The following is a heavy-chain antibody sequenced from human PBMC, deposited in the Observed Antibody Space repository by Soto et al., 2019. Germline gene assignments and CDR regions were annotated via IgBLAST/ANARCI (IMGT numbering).Heavy chain of an antibody. J-gene: IGHJ4*02. Sequence: GGSLRLSCAASGFTFDDYTIHWLRQAPGKGLEWVSGISWNSNTIGYSDSVKGRFTISRDNAKNSLYLQMNSLRAEDTALYYSAKASKTYQGVAGVDYWGQGTLVTVSS. CDR3: AKASKTYQGVAGVDY. CDR2: ISWNSNTI. V-gene: IGHV3-9*01. D-gene: IGHD6-19*01. CDR1: GFTFDDYT.